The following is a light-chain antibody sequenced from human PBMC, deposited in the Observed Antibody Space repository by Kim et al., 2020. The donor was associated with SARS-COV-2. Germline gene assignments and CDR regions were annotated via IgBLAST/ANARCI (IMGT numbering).Light chain of an antibody. CDR1: QTIRSS. CDR2: KVS. J-gene: IGKJ2*01. CDR3: QQYMIYST. Sequence: LSASVGDRVNITCRASQTIRSSLAWFQQKPEKAPKLLIYKVSTLQSGVPTRFSGSGSGTDFTLTISSLQPDDFATYYCQQYMIYSTFGQGTKLEIK. V-gene: IGKV1-5*03.